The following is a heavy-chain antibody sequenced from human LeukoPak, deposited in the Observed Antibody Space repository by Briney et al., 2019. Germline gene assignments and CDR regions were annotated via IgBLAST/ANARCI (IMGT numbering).Heavy chain of an antibody. Sequence: GRSLRLSCAASGFTFSSYGMFWVRQAPGKGLEWVGVIRYDGSQKHYADSVKGRFTISRDNAKNSLYLQMNSLRAEDTAVYYCAILGGDCSSTSCWGSWFDPWGQGTLVTVSS. D-gene: IGHD2-2*01. CDR1: GFTFSSYG. CDR3: AILGGDCSSTSCWGSWFDP. V-gene: IGHV3-33*03. CDR2: IRYDGSQK. J-gene: IGHJ5*02.